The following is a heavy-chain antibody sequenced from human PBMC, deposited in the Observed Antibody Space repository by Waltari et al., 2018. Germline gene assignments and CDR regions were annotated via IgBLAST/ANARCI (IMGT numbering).Heavy chain of an antibody. J-gene: IGHJ4*02. CDR2: IYSGGST. D-gene: IGHD1-26*01. CDR3: ARGRDPGVVGGLSF. Sequence: EVQLLESGGNLIQPGGSLRLSCAASGFTLSAYGMHWVRQAPGKGLEWVSVIYSGGSTKYADSVQGRFSISRENSRNMVYLQMSSLTTEDTAVYYCARGRDPGVVGGLSFWGLGTLVTVSS. V-gene: IGHV3-23*03. CDR1: GFTLSAYG.